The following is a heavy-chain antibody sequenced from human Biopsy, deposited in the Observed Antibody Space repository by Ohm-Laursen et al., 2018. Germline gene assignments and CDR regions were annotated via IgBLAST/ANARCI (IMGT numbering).Heavy chain of an antibody. V-gene: IGHV4-34*01. Sequence: SQTLSLTCAVYDGSFSGYYWSWLRQSPGMGLEWIGEINPSGGTNYNPSLAGRVSISPDTSKIHLALKLSSVTAADTAVYYCASVAGPRTDYYYSNMDVWGRGTTVTVSS. CDR1: DGSFSGYY. CDR3: ASVAGPRTDYYYSNMDV. D-gene: IGHD2-2*01. J-gene: IGHJ6*02. CDR2: INPSGGT.